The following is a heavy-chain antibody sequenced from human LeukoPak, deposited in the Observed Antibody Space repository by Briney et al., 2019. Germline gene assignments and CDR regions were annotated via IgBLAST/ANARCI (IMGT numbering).Heavy chain of an antibody. CDR2: ISYDGSNK. Sequence: GGSLRLSCAASGFTFSSYAMHWVRQAPGKGLEWVADISYDGSNKYYAHSVKGRFTISRDNSKSTLYLQMNRLRVEDTAVYYCARDHGMDVWGQGTTVTVSS. CDR1: GFTFSSYA. CDR3: ARDHGMDV. V-gene: IGHV3-30-3*01. J-gene: IGHJ6*02.